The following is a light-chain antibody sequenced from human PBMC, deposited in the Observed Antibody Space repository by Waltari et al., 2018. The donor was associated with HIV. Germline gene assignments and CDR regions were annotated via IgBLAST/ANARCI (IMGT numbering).Light chain of an antibody. Sequence: QSALTQPASVSGSPGQSITISCSGTSSDLGSYNLVSWYQQDPGKAPKLMIYDVNKRPSGVSNRVSGSKSGNTASLTISGLQAEDEADYYCCSYAGSNSWVFGGGTKLTVL. CDR3: CSYAGSNSWV. V-gene: IGLV2-23*02. CDR2: DVN. CDR1: SSDLGSYNL. J-gene: IGLJ3*02.